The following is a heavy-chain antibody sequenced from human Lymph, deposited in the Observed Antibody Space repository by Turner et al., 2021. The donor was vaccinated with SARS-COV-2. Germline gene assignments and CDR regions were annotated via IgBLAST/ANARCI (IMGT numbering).Heavy chain of an antibody. CDR2: IYSGGST. CDR1: GFTVRYNY. J-gene: IGHJ6*02. V-gene: IGHV3-53*01. Sequence: EVQLVESGGGLIQPGGSLRLSCAASGFTVRYNYMTWVRQAPGKGLEGVSVIYSGGSTYYADSVKGRFTISRDSSKNTLYLQMNSLRAEDTAVYYCARDLMEVGGMDVWGQGTTVTVSS. D-gene: IGHD3-3*01. CDR3: ARDLMEVGGMDV.